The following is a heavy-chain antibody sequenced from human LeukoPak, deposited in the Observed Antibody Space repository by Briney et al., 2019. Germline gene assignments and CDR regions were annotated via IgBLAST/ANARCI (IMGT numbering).Heavy chain of an antibody. Sequence: SSETLSLTCTVSGGSISSSSYYWGWIRQPPGKGLEWIGSFYYSGSAYCNPSLKSRVPISVDTSKDQFSMKLSSVTAADTAVYYCARHGARYCSGGSCYPDAFDIWGQGTMVTVSS. CDR1: GGSISSSSYY. V-gene: IGHV4-39*01. CDR2: FYYSGSA. D-gene: IGHD2-15*01. J-gene: IGHJ3*02. CDR3: ARHGARYCSGGSCYPDAFDI.